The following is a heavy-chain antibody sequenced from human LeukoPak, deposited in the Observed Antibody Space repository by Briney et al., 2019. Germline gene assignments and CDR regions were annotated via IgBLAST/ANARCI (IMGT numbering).Heavy chain of an antibody. J-gene: IGHJ4*02. D-gene: IGHD3-10*01. CDR2: INPNSGGT. V-gene: IGHV1-2*02. CDR1: GYTFTAYY. Sequence: GASVRVSCRASGYTFTAYYMHWVRQAPGQGLEWMGGINPNSGGTNYAQNFQGRVTMTRDTSVSTAYMELGRLTSDDTAVYYCARAPAYGSGTYSHDYWGQGTLVTVSS. CDR3: ARAPAYGSGTYSHDY.